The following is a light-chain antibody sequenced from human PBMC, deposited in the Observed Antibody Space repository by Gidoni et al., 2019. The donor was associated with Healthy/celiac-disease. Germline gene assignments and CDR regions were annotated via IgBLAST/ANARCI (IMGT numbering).Light chain of an antibody. V-gene: IGKV3-15*01. J-gene: IGKJ4*01. Sequence: IVMTQSPATLSVSPGESAPLSCSASQSVSSNLAWYQQKPGQAPRLLIYGASTRATGIPARFSGSGSGTEFTLTISSLQSEDFAVYYCQQYNNWLTFGGGTKVEIK. CDR3: QQYNNWLT. CDR1: QSVSSN. CDR2: GAS.